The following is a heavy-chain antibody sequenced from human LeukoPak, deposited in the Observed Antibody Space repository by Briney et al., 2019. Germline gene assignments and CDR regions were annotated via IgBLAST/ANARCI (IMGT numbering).Heavy chain of an antibody. CDR3: ARSDSYVWGSYRYCHFDY. D-gene: IGHD3-16*02. CDR2: IYYSGST. J-gene: IGHJ4*02. V-gene: IGHV4-59*08. CDR1: GGSISSYY. Sequence: SETLSLTCTVSGGSISSYYWSWIRQPPGKGLEWIGYIYYSGSTNYNPSLKSRVTISVDTSKNQFSLKLSSVTAADTAVYYCARSDSYVWGSYRYCHFDYWGQGTLVTVSS.